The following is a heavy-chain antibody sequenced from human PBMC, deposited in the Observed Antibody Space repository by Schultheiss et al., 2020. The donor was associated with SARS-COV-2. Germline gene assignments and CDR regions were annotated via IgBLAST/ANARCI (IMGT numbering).Heavy chain of an antibody. J-gene: IGHJ4*02. D-gene: IGHD6-6*01. Sequence: SETLSLTCAVSGGSISSSNWWSWVRQPPGKGLEWIGEIYHSGSTNYNPSLKSRVTISVDKSKNQFSLKLSSVTAADTAVYYCARAIAARPWGFDYWGQGTLVTVSS. CDR2: IYHSGST. CDR3: ARAIAARPWGFDY. V-gene: IGHV4-4*02. CDR1: GGSISSSNW.